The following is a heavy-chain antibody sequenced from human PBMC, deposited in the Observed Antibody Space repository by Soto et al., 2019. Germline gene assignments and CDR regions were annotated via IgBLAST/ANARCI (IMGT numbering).Heavy chain of an antibody. J-gene: IGHJ4*02. V-gene: IGHV3-23*01. Sequence: QLLESGGGLIQPGGSLRLSCEASGFSFRSYALSWVRQAPGKGLEWVSNFNAGGRAYYADSVTGRLTIAKDTSKNTFIVQARSLTAEDTAVYYCAKESMPEHYGDTLFDYWGQGTRVTVSS. CDR2: FNAGGRA. CDR1: GFSFRSYA. CDR3: AKESMPEHYGDTLFDY. D-gene: IGHD4-17*01.